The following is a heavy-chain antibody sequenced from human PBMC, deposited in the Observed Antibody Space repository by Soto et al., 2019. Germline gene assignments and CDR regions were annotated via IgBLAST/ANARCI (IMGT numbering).Heavy chain of an antibody. CDR3: AKDQRFSAEYGDYWARSAFDM. CDR1: ELTFSNYA. J-gene: IGHJ3*02. Sequence: EVQLLESGGGLVQPGGSLRLSCAASELTFSNYAVSWVREAPGKGLEWVSIISGTGSRRSYADNVKGRFAISRDNSKNTEYLQMNNLRAEDTAIYYCAKDQRFSAEYGDYWARSAFDMWGQGTMVTVSS. V-gene: IGHV3-23*01. D-gene: IGHD4-17*01. CDR2: ISGTGSRR.